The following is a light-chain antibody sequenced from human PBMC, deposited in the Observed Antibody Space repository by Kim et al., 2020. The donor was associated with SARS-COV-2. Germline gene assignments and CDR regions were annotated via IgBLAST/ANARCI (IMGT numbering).Light chain of an antibody. Sequence: GQSVTISCTGTSSDVGDYNYVSWYQQHPGKAPKLMIYEVSKRPSGVPDRFSGSKSGNTASLTVSGLQAEDEADYYCSSYAGSNNPVFGGGTQLTVL. CDR1: SSDVGDYNY. CDR2: EVS. J-gene: IGLJ3*02. CDR3: SSYAGSNNPV. V-gene: IGLV2-8*01.